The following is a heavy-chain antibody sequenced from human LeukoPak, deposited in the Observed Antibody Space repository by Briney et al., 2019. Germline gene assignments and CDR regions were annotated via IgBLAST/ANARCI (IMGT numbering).Heavy chain of an antibody. CDR2: INPNGGGT. V-gene: IGHV1-2*02. D-gene: IGHD4-17*01. J-gene: IGHJ4*02. CDR1: GNTFTKYF. CDR3: ARDDYGDLQYFEN. Sequence: ASVKVSCKASGNTFTKYFLHWVRQAPGQGLEWMGWINPNGGGTIYAQKFQGRVTMTRDTSISTAYMEVSRLTSDDTAVYYCARDDYGDLQYFENWGQGTLVTVSS.